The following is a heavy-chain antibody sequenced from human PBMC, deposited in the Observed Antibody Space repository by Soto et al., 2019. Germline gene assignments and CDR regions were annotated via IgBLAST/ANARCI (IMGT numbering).Heavy chain of an antibody. CDR3: ARGYNNGWYTFDY. V-gene: IGHV1-18*01. CDR2: INTYNGNT. CDR1: AYSFTSYA. D-gene: IGHD6-19*01. J-gene: IGHJ4*02. Sequence: VQLVQSGAEVKKPGASVKVSCKASAYSFTSYAISWVRQAPGQGLEWMGWINTYNGNTNYAQNLLGRLTLTTDTSTTTAYMELRHLTSDDTAVYFCARGYNNGWYTFDYWGQGTLVNVSS.